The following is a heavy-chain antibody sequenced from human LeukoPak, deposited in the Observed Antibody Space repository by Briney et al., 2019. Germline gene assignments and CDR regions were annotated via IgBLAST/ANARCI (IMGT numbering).Heavy chain of an antibody. D-gene: IGHD3-22*01. CDR1: GYDFTNYW. Sequence: GESLKISCKGSGYDFTNYWIGWVRQMPGKGLEWMGIIYPGDSDTRYSPSFQGQVTISADKSISTAYLQWSSLKASDTAMYYCARHGGSYYYDSSGYYSPGPFDYWGQGTLVTVSS. V-gene: IGHV5-51*01. CDR3: ARHGGSYYYDSSGYYSPGPFDY. CDR2: IYPGDSDT. J-gene: IGHJ4*02.